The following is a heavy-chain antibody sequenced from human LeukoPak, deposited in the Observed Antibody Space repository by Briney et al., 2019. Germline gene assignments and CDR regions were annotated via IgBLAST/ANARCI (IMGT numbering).Heavy chain of an antibody. CDR1: GGSFSGYY. Sequence: SETLSLTCAVYGGSFSGYYWRWLRQPPGKGLEWLGEINHSGSTNYNPSLKSRVTISVETPKNQFSLKQSSVTAGDTAVYYFARRMGNLTKRIAAALRDWYFGLWGRGTLVTVSS. D-gene: IGHD6-13*01. V-gene: IGHV4-34*01. CDR2: INHSGST. CDR3: ARRMGNLTKRIAAALRDWYFGL. J-gene: IGHJ2*01.